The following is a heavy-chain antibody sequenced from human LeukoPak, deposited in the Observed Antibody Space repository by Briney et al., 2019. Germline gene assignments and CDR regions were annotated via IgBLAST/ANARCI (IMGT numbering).Heavy chain of an antibody. CDR2: IYHSGST. Sequence: SETLSLTCTVSGYSISSGYYWGWNRQPPGKGLEWIGSIYHSGSTYYNPSLKSRVTISVDTSKNQFSLKLSSVTAADTAVYYCARGTVGYSSSWYTNWGQGTLVTVSS. V-gene: IGHV4-38-2*02. CDR1: GYSISSGYY. D-gene: IGHD6-13*01. CDR3: ARGTVGYSSSWYTN. J-gene: IGHJ4*02.